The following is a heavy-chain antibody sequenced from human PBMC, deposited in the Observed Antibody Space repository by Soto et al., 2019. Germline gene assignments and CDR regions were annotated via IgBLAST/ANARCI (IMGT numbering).Heavy chain of an antibody. V-gene: IGHV1-2*04. CDR2: INPNSGGT. Sequence: ASVKVSCKASGYTFTGYYMHWVRQAPGQGLEWMGWINPNSGGTNYAQKFQGWVTMTRDTSISTAYMELSRLSSDDTAVYYCARGGRDIVVVPAAIGGVHWFDPWGQGTLVTVSS. CDR1: GYTFTGYY. D-gene: IGHD2-2*01. J-gene: IGHJ5*02. CDR3: ARGGRDIVVVPAAIGGVHWFDP.